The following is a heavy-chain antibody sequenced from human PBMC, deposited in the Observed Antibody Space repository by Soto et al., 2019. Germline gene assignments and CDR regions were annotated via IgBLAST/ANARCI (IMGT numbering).Heavy chain of an antibody. CDR3: ARAVKTGRGTFAFDI. CDR1: GGSISSSSYY. J-gene: IGHJ3*02. V-gene: IGHV4-39*07. Sequence: SETLSLTCTVSGGSISSSSYYWGWIRQPPGKGLEWIGNIYYSGSTNYNPSLKSRVTISVDTSKNQFSLKLSSATAADTAVYYCARAVKTGRGTFAFDIWGQGTMVTVSS. CDR2: IYYSGST. D-gene: IGHD1-1*01.